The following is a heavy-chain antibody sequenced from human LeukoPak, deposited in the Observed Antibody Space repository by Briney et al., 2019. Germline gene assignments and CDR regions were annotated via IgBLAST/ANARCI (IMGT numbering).Heavy chain of an antibody. V-gene: IGHV1-2*02. CDR2: INPNSGGT. D-gene: IGHD2-2*01. CDR3: AWPSSYYYYMDV. Sequence: ASVKVSCKASGYTFTSYGISWVRQAPGQGLEWMGWINPNSGGTNYAQKFQGRVTMTRDTSISTAYMELSRLRSDDTAVYYCAWPSSYYYYMDVWGKGTTVTVSS. CDR1: GYTFTSYG. J-gene: IGHJ6*03.